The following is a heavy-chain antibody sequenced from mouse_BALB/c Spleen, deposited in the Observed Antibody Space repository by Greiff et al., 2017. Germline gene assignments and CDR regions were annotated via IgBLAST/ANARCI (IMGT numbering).Heavy chain of an antibody. CDR1: GFTFSSYG. CDR2: ISSGGSYT. J-gene: IGHJ4*01. CDR3: ARPRDLYAMDY. V-gene: IGHV5-6*01. Sequence: EVQGVESGGDLVKPGGSLKLSCAASGFTFSSYGMSWVRQTPDKRLEWVATISSGGSYTYYPDSVKGRFTISRDNAKNTLYLQMSSLKSEDTAMYYCARPRDLYAMDYWGQGTSVTVSS.